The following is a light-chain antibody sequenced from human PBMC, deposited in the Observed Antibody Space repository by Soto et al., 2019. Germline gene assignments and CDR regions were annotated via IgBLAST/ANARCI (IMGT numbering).Light chain of an antibody. J-gene: IGKJ1*01. V-gene: IGKV3-20*01. Sequence: EIVMTQSPATLSVSPGERATLSCRASQSVTNSFLAWYQQKPGQAHRLLIYGASRRATGIQDRFTGSGSGTDFTLTISRLEPEDFAVYYCKQYVSSPWAFGQGTKVDIK. CDR1: QSVTNSF. CDR2: GAS. CDR3: KQYVSSPWA.